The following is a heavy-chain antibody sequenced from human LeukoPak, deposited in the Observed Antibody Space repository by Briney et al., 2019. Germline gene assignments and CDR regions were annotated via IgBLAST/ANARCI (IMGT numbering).Heavy chain of an antibody. CDR2: ISGSGYST. CDR3: ARDFGGLRWNYYFDY. CDR1: GFTFSSYA. D-gene: IGHD4-23*01. J-gene: IGHJ4*02. Sequence: GGSLRLSCAASGFTFSSYAMSWVRQAPGKGLEWVSVISGSGYSTYYADFVKGRFTISRDNSKNTLYLQMNSLIDEDTAVYLCARDFGGLRWNYYFDYWGQGTLVTVSS. V-gene: IGHV3-23*01.